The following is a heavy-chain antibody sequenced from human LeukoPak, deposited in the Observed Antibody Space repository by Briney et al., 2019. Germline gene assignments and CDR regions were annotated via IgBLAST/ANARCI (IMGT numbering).Heavy chain of an antibody. V-gene: IGHV4-59*01. CDR1: GGSISSYY. J-gene: IGHJ5*02. CDR2: IYYSGST. CDR3: ARGSSWYSYHYIWFDP. Sequence: SETLSLTCTVSGGSISSYYWSWIRQPPGKGLEWIGYIYYSGSTNYNPSLKSRVTISVDTSKNQFSLKLSSVTAADTAVYYCARGSSWYSYHYIWFDPWGQGTLVTVSS. D-gene: IGHD6-13*01.